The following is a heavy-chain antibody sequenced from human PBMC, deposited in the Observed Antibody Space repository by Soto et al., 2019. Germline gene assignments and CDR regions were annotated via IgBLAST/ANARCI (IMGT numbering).Heavy chain of an antibody. CDR3: ARVLNYYDSSGYYISWFDP. CDR1: GGSISSGGYY. D-gene: IGHD3-22*01. Sequence: PSETLSLTCTVSGGSISSGGYYWSWIRRHPGKGLEWIGYIYYSGSTYYNPSLKSRVTISVDTSKNQFSLKLSSVTAADTAVYYCARVLNYYDSSGYYISWFDPWGQGTLVTVSS. J-gene: IGHJ5*02. CDR2: IYYSGST. V-gene: IGHV4-31*03.